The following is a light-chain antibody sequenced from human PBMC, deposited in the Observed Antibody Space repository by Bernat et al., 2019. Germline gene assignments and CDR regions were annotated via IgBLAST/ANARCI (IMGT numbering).Light chain of an antibody. CDR1: QSVSNY. V-gene: IGKV3-11*01. Sequence: EIVLTQSPATLSLSPGDRATLSCRASQSVSNYLAWYQQKPGQAPRLLIYDASNRATGIPARFRVSGSGTDFTLTISSLEPEDFAVYYCHQRSKWLPAGGTFGPGTKVDIQ. J-gene: IGKJ3*01. CDR3: HQRSKWLPAGGT. CDR2: DAS.